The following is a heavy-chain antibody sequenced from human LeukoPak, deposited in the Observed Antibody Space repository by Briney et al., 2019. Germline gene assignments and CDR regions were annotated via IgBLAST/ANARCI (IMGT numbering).Heavy chain of an antibody. D-gene: IGHD3-10*01. J-gene: IGHJ4*02. CDR1: GFTVSNNY. Sequence: GGSLRLSCAASGFTVSNNYMSWVRQAPGKGLEWVSVIYSGGSTYYADSVKGRFTISRDNSKNTLYLQMNSLRAEDTAVYYCARDHYYGSGLDYWGQGTLVTVSS. V-gene: IGHV3-66*01. CDR3: ARDHYYGSGLDY. CDR2: IYSGGST.